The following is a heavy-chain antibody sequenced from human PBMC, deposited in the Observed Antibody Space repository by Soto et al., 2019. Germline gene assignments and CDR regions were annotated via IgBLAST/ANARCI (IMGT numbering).Heavy chain of an antibody. CDR2: IKSKTDGGKT. CDR3: TTLRGVIITPPGIYYYYGMDV. CDR1: GFTFSNAW. D-gene: IGHD3-10*01. J-gene: IGHJ6*02. Sequence: GGSLRLSCAASGFTFSNAWMNWVRQAPGKGLEWVGRIKSKTDGGKTDYAAPVKGRFTISREDSKNTLYLQMNSLKTEVTAVYYCTTLRGVIITPPGIYYYYGMDVWGQGTTVTVSS. V-gene: IGHV3-15*07.